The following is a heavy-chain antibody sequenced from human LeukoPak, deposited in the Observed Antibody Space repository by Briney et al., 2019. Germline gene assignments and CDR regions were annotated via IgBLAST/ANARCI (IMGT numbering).Heavy chain of an antibody. CDR2: INHSGST. V-gene: IGHV4-34*01. D-gene: IGHD3-3*01. CDR3: ARVGSGLNLYYFDY. CDR1: GGSFSGYY. Sequence: SETLSLTCAVYGGSFSGYYWSWIRQPPGKGLEWIGEINHSGSTNYNPSLKSRVTISVDTSKNQFSLKLSSVTAADTAVYFCARVGSGLNLYYFDYWGQGILVTVSS. J-gene: IGHJ4*02.